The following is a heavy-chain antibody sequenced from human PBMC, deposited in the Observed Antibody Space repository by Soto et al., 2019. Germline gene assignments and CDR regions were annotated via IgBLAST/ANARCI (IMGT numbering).Heavy chain of an antibody. V-gene: IGHV1-18*01. CDR2: ISAYNGNT. D-gene: IGHD2-21*02. Sequence: ASVKVSCKASGYTFTSYGISWVRQAPGQGLEWMGWISAYNGNTNYAQKLQGRVTMTTDTSTSTAYMELRSLRSDDTAVYYCARGMFPLAYCGGDCSEEYFQHWGEGTLVTVCS. CDR1: GYTFTSYG. CDR3: ARGMFPLAYCGGDCSEEYFQH. J-gene: IGHJ1*01.